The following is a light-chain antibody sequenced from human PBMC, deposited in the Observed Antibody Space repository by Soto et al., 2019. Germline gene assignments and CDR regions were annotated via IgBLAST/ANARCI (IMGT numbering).Light chain of an antibody. CDR3: CSYAVSSAYVL. Sequence: QSALTQPASVSGSPGQSITISCTGTSSDVGSYNLVSWYQQHPGKAPKLMIYEDTKRPSGISDRFSGSKSGYTASLTISGLQAEDEADYYCCSYAVSSAYVLFSAGTKLTVL. J-gene: IGLJ3*02. CDR2: EDT. V-gene: IGLV2-23*01. CDR1: SSDVGSYNL.